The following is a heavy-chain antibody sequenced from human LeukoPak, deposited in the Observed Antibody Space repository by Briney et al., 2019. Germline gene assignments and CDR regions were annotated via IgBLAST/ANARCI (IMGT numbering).Heavy chain of an antibody. CDR1: GFTFSSYG. D-gene: IGHD6-19*01. V-gene: IGHV3-33*01. CDR3: AREVAVAALTQYYFDY. Sequence: GRSLRLSCAASGFTFSSYGMHWVRQAPGKGLEWVAGIWYDGSNKYYADSVKGRFTISRDNSKNTLYLQMNSLRAEDTAVYYCAREVAVAALTQYYFDYWGQGTLVTVSS. J-gene: IGHJ4*02. CDR2: IWYDGSNK.